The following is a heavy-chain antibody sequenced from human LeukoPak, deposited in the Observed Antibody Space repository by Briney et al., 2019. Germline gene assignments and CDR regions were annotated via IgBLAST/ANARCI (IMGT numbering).Heavy chain of an antibody. Sequence: RGSLRPACAASGFTFSSYAMSWVRQAPGKGLEWVSAISGSGGSTYYADSVKGRFTISRDNSKNTLYLQMNSLRAEDTAVYYCAKDRRGYSYVHDFDYWGQEHLVRVSS. V-gene: IGHV3-23*01. D-gene: IGHD5-18*01. CDR3: AKDRRGYSYVHDFDY. CDR2: ISGSGGST. J-gene: IGHJ4*02. CDR1: GFTFSSYA.